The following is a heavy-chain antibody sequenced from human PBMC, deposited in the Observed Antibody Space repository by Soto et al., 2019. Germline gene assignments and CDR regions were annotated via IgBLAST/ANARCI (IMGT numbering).Heavy chain of an antibody. CDR1: GFTFSSYA. J-gene: IGHJ4*02. V-gene: IGHV3-30-3*01. D-gene: IGHD3-16*01. CDR3: ARGGXRVXXKRIDY. CDR2: ISYDGSNQ. Sequence: QVQLVESGGGVVQPGRSLRLSCAASGFTFSSYAMHWVRQAPGKGLEWVTLISYDGSNQYYADSVKGRFTISRDNSKXXXXXXXXXXXXXXXXXXXCARGGXRVXXKRIDYWGQGALVTVSS.